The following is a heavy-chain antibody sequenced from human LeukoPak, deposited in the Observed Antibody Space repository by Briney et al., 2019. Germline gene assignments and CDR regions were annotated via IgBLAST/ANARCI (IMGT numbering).Heavy chain of an antibody. V-gene: IGHV1-2*02. J-gene: IGHJ4*02. D-gene: IGHD1-26*01. CDR1: GYTFTGYY. Sequence: VASVKVSCKASGYTFTGYYMHWVRQAPGQGLEWMGWINPNSGGTNYAQKFQGRVTMTRDTSISTAYMELSRLRSDDTAVYYCAREPKRELLPLDYWGQGTLVTVSS. CDR3: AREPKRELLPLDY. CDR2: INPNSGGT.